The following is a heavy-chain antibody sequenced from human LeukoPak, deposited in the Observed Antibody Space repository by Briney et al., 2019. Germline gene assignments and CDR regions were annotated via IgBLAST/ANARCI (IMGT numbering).Heavy chain of an antibody. D-gene: IGHD6-19*01. V-gene: IGHV4-39*07. CDR3: ARPSISGWFNFDY. J-gene: IGHJ4*02. CDR2: IYYSGST. Sequence: PSETLSLTCTVSGGSISSSSYYWGWLRRPPGKGLEWIGSIYYSGSTYYNPSLKSRVTISVDTSKNQFSLKLSSVTAADTAVYYCARPSISGWFNFDYWGQGTLVTVSS. CDR1: GGSISSSSYY.